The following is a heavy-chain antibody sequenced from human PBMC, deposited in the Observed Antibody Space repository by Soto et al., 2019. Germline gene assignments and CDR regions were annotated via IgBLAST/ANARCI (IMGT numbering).Heavy chain of an antibody. Sequence: GSLRLSCAASGFTFSSYGMHWVRQAPGKGLEWVAVISYDGSNKYYADSVQGRFTISRDNSENTLYLQMNSLRAEDTAVYYCAKTGPQPEGQSRSTSYYDFGSGYYAGYYYYYCMDVWGQGTTVTVSS. D-gene: IGHD3-3*01. J-gene: IGHJ6*02. CDR3: AKTGPQPEGQSRSTSYYDFGSGYYAGYYYYYCMDV. CDR1: GFTFSSYG. V-gene: IGHV3-30*18. CDR2: ISYDGSNK.